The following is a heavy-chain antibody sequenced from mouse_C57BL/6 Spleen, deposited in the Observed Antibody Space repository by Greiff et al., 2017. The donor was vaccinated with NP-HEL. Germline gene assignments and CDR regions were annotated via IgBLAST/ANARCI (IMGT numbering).Heavy chain of an antibody. J-gene: IGHJ1*03. Sequence: QVQLQQPGAELVKPGASVKLSCKASGYTFTSYWMPWVKQRPGRGLEWIGRIDPNSGGTKYNEKFKSKATLTVDKTSSTAYMQLSSLTSEDSAVYYCARAEVYYDYEVGYLDVWGTGTTVTVSS. V-gene: IGHV1-72*01. CDR1: GYTFTSYW. D-gene: IGHD2-4*01. CDR3: ARAEVYYDYEVGYLDV. CDR2: IDPNSGGT.